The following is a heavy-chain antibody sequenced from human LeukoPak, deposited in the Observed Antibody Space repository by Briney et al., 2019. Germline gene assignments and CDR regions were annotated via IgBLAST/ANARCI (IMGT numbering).Heavy chain of an antibody. D-gene: IGHD6-19*01. V-gene: IGHV4-38-2*02. J-gene: IGHJ4*02. CDR1: GYFVSSGYY. CDR3: ARTSSSGLVGGYYFDY. Sequence: PSETLSLTCTVSGYFVSSGYYWGWIRQPPGKGLQWIGSIHHSGSTYYNPSLKSRVTISVDTSKNQFSLKLSSVTAADTAVYYCARTSSSGLVGGYYFDYWGQGTLVTVSS. CDR2: IHHSGST.